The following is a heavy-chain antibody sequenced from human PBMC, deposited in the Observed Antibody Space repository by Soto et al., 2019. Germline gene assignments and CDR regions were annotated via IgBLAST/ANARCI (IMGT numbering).Heavy chain of an antibody. CDR1: GYTFTSYG. V-gene: IGHV1-18*01. Sequence: QVHLVQSGAEVKKPGASVKVSCKGSGYTFTSYGITWVRQAPGQGLEWMGWISAHNGNTDYAQKLQGRVSVTRDTSTSAADTERRSLRADDTAVYYCARGRYGDYWGQGALVTGSS. CDR2: ISAHNGNT. CDR3: ARGRYGDY. D-gene: IGHD1-1*01. J-gene: IGHJ4*02.